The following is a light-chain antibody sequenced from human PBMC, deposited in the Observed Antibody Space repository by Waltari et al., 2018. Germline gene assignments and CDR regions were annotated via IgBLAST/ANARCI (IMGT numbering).Light chain of an antibody. J-gene: IGKJ1*01. Sequence: EIVLTQSPDPLSLSPGERATLSCRASQSIGRYLVWYQQKPGQAPRLLIYGASTRASGIPDRFSGSGSGTDFSLTISRLEPEDFAVYHCQKHDRLPATFGQGTKVVIK. V-gene: IGKV3-20*01. CDR3: QKHDRLPAT. CDR2: GAS. CDR1: QSIGRY.